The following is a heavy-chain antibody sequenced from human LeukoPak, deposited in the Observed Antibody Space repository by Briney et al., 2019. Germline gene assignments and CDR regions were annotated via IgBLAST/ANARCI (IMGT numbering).Heavy chain of an antibody. CDR1: GFTFSSYD. CDR2: IGTAGDT. D-gene: IGHD3-10*01. CDR3: ARDSRGPGILGY. Sequence: GGSLRLSCAASGFTFSSYDMHWVRQATGKGLEWVSAIGTAGDTYYLGSVKGRFTISRENAKNSLYLQMNSLRAEDTAVYYCARDSRGPGILGYWGQGTLVTVSS. V-gene: IGHV3-13*01. J-gene: IGHJ4*02.